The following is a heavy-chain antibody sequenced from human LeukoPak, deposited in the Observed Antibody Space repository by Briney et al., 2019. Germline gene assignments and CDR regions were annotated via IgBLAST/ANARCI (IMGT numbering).Heavy chain of an antibody. D-gene: IGHD6-13*01. J-gene: IGHJ6*04. CDR1: GFTFDDYA. CDR2: ISWNSGSI. V-gene: IGHV3-9*01. Sequence: PGRSLRLSCAASGFTFDDYAMHWVRQAPGKGLEWVSGISWNSGSIGYADSVKGRFTISRDNAKNSLYLQMNSLRAEDTALYYCAKDGAAAGFQRMDVWGKGTTVTVSS. CDR3: AKDGAAAGFQRMDV.